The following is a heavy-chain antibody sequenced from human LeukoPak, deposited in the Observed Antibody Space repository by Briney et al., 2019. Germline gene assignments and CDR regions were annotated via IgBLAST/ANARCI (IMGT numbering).Heavy chain of an antibody. CDR1: GGSFSGYY. D-gene: IGHD3-16*02. J-gene: IGHJ4*02. CDR3: ARSYDYVWGSYPDY. V-gene: IGHV4-34*01. CDR2: INHSGST. Sequence: ETSETLSLTCAVYGGSFSGYYWSWIRQPPGKGLEWIGEINHSGSTNYNPSLKSRVTISVDTSKNQFSLKLSSVTASDTAVYYCARSYDYVWGSYPDYWGQGTQVTVSS.